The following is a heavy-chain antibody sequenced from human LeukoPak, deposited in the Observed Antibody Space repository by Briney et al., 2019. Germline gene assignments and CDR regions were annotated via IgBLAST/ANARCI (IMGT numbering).Heavy chain of an antibody. CDR3: ARQHTIAARPGNWFDP. D-gene: IGHD6-6*01. CDR1: GYSFTSYW. J-gene: IGHJ5*02. Sequence: GESLKISCKGSGYSFTSYWIGWVRQMPGKGLEWMGITYPGDSDTRYSPSFQGQVTISADKSISTAYLQWSSLKASDTAMYYCARQHTIAARPGNWFDPWGQGTLVTVSS. V-gene: IGHV5-51*01. CDR2: TYPGDSDT.